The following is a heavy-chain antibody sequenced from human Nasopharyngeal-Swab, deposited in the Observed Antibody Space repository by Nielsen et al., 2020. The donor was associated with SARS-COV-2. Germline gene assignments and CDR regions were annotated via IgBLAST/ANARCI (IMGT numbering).Heavy chain of an antibody. Sequence: WVRQAPGQGLEWMGGIIPIFGTANYAQKFQGRVTITADKSTSTAYMELSSLRSEDTAVYYCAREMVMVSAPDYWGQGTLVTVSS. CDR2: IIPIFGTA. J-gene: IGHJ4*02. V-gene: IGHV1-69*06. D-gene: IGHD2-21*01. CDR3: AREMVMVSAPDY.